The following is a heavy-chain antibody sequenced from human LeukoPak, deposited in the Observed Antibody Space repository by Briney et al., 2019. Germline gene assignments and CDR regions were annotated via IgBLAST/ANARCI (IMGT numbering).Heavy chain of an antibody. V-gene: IGHV4-4*07. Sequence: KPSETLSLTCTVSGGSISSYYWSWIRQPAGKGLEWIGRIYTSGSTNYNPSLKSRVTMSVDTSKNQFSLKLSSVTAADTAVYYCARGGYYDFWSGREDYFDYWGQGTLVTVSS. CDR2: IYTSGST. D-gene: IGHD3-3*01. CDR3: ARGGYYDFWSGREDYFDY. J-gene: IGHJ4*02. CDR1: GGSISSYY.